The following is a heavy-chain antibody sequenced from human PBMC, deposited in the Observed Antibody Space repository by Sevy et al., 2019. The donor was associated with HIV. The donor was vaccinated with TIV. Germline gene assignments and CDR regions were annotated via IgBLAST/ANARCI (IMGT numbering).Heavy chain of an antibody. CDR3: ATSGWET. CDR2: IKQAGSEK. V-gene: IGHV3-7*01. CDR1: GFTFSSYW. Sequence: GGSLRLSCAASGFTFSSYWMNWIRQAPGKGLEWVANIKQAGSEKYYVDSVKGRFTISRDNAKNSLYLEMNTLRAEDTAVYYCATSGWETWGQGTLVTVSS. D-gene: IGHD1-26*01. J-gene: IGHJ5*02.